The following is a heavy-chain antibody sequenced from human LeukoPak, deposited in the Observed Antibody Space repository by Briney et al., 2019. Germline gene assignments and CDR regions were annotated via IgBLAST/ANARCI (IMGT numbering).Heavy chain of an antibody. CDR3: VRGVPVTPGIDY. CDR1: GFTFSNAW. Sequence: GGSLRLSCAASGFTFSNAWMSWVRQAPGKGLEWVGRIKSKTDGGTTDYAAPVKGRFTISRDDSKNTLYLQMNSLRVEDTAVYYCVRGVPVTPGIDYWGQGTLVTVSS. J-gene: IGHJ4*02. CDR2: IKSKTDGGTT. V-gene: IGHV3-15*05. D-gene: IGHD2-2*01.